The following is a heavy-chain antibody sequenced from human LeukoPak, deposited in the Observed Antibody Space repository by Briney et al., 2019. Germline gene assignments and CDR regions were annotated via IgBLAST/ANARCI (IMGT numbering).Heavy chain of an antibody. CDR2: INSSSTYT. CDR3: ASQSVLNYYVGMDV. J-gene: IGHJ6*02. V-gene: IGHV3-11*06. CDR1: GFTVSSNY. D-gene: IGHD3-10*02. Sequence: GGSLRLSCAASGFTVSSNYMSWVRQAPRKGLEWVSYINSSSTYTKYADSVKGRFTISRDNAKNPLYLQMNSLRVEDTAVYYCASQSVLNYYVGMDVWGQGTTVTVSS.